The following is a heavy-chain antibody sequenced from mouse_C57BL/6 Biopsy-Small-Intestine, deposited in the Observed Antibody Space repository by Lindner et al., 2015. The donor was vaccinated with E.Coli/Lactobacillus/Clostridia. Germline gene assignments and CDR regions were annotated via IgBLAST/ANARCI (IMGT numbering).Heavy chain of an antibody. D-gene: IGHD3-1*01. V-gene: IGHV1-9*01. CDR3: ARSGYEGY. J-gene: IGHJ2*01. CDR1: GYAFTNYL. CDR2: ILPGSGST. Sequence: VQLQESGGELVRPGTSVKVSCRASGYAFTNYLIEWVKQRPGHGLEWIGEILPGSGSTNYNEKFKGKATFTADTSSNTAYMQLSSLTTEDSAIYYCARSGYEGYWGQGTTLTVSS.